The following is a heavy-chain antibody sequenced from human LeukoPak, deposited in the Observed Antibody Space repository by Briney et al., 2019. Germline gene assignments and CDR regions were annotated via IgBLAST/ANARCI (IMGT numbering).Heavy chain of an antibody. D-gene: IGHD1-1*01. V-gene: IGHV3-11*04. J-gene: IGHJ5*02. CDR1: GFNIGDYY. CDR3: ATGRHWVDDP. CDR2: ISSTSDNSI. Sequence: GGSLRLSCAVSGFNIGDYYASWIRQAPGKGLEWISYISSTSDNSINYADSVKGRFTISRDNAKNSVYLQMNNLRAEDTAVYYCATGRHWVDDPWGQGTLVTVSS.